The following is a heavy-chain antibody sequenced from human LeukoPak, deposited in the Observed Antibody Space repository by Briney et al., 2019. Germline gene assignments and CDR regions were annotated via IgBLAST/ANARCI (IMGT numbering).Heavy chain of an antibody. V-gene: IGHV1-8*01. D-gene: IGHD6-13*01. CDR1: GYTFTSYD. CDR2: MNPNSGNT. CDR3: ARGLHIAAAGYYFDY. Sequence: ASVKVSCKASGYTFTSYDFNWVRQATGQGLEWVGWMNPNSGNTGYAQTFQGRVTMTRNTSISTAYMELSSLRSEDTAVYYCARGLHIAAAGYYFDYWGQGTLVTVSS. J-gene: IGHJ4*02.